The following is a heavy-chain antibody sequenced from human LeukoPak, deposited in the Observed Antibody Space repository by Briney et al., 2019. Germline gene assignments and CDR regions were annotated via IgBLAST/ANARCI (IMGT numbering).Heavy chain of an antibody. CDR3: ARDRLFYTMDV. V-gene: IGHV3-7*01. CDR2: IKQDGSEK. CDR1: GLNFNIFW. D-gene: IGHD2/OR15-2a*01. J-gene: IGHJ6*02. Sequence: GGSLRLSCAASGLNFNIFWMSWVRQAPGKGLEWVANIKQDGSEKYYVDSVKGRITISRDNAENSLYLEMNSLRAEGTAVYYCARDRLFYTMDVWGQGTTVTVSS.